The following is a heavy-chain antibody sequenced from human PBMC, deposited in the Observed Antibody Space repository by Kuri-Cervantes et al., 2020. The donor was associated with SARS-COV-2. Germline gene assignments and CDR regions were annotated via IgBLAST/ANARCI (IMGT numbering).Heavy chain of an antibody. D-gene: IGHD3-3*01. Sequence: GGSLRLSCTASGFTFSSYSMNWVRQAPGKGLEWVSSISSSSSYIYYADSVKGRFTISRDNAKNSLYLQMNSLSAEDTAVYYCARGSLWSGYYLGEPDDYWGQGTLVTVSS. CDR3: ARGSLWSGYYLGEPDDY. CDR1: GFTFSSYS. CDR2: ISSSSSYI. J-gene: IGHJ4*02. V-gene: IGHV3-21*01.